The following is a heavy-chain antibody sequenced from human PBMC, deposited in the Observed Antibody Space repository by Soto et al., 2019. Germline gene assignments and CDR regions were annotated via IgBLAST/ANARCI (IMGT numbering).Heavy chain of an antibody. J-gene: IGHJ4*02. CDR3: ARGIGYCSSINCYSSRRLRFDS. D-gene: IGHD2-2*01. V-gene: IGHV4-34*01. CDR2: VNHSGNT. Sequence: QVQLQQWGAGLLKPSETLSLTCAVYGGSFSGYYWTWIRQSPEKGLEWIGEVNHSGNTYYNPSLKTRVNISVHTTKNQFYLKMSSVTAADTAVYYCARGIGYCSSINCYSSRRLRFDSWGQGTLVTVSS. CDR1: GGSFSGYY.